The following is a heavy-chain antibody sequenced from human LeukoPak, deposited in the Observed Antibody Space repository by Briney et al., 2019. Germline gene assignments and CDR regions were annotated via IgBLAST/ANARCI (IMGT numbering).Heavy chain of an antibody. CDR1: GFTFSSYA. Sequence: GGSLRLSCAASGFTFSSYAMHWDRQAPGKGLEWVSYISSSGSTIYYADSVKGRFTISRDNAKNSLYLQMNSLRAEDTAVYYCARDLSKYYYDSSGWDLDYWGQGTLVTVSS. V-gene: IGHV3-48*04. CDR3: ARDLSKYYYDSSGWDLDY. D-gene: IGHD3-22*01. CDR2: ISSSGSTI. J-gene: IGHJ4*02.